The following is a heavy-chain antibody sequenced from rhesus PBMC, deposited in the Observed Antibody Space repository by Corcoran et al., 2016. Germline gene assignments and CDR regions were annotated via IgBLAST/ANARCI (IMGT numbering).Heavy chain of an antibody. CDR1: GYSISSGYY. V-gene: IGHV4S14*01. CDR3: ARVGSSWSEWDTVGTEWYFDL. J-gene: IGHJ2*01. Sequence: QVQLQESGPGLVKPSETLSLTCAVSGYSISSGYYWGWIRQPPGKGLEWIGRIYGSGGSNYLNPSLKSRVTRSVATSKNQFSLKLSSVTAADTAVYYCARVGSSWSEWDTVGTEWYFDLWGPGTPITISS. D-gene: IGHD5-42*01. CDR2: IYGSGGSN.